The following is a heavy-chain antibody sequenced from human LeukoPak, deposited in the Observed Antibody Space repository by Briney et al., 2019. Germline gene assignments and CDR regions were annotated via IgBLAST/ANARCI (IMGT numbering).Heavy chain of an antibody. Sequence: GASVKVSCKASGYTFTSYDINWVRQATGQGLEWTGWMNPNSGNTGYAQKFQGRVTMTRNTSISTAYMELSSLGSEGTAVYYCARGQYYDFWSGYSNNWFDPWGQGTLVTVSS. CDR2: MNPNSGNT. D-gene: IGHD3-3*01. V-gene: IGHV1-8*01. J-gene: IGHJ5*02. CDR3: ARGQYYDFWSGYSNNWFDP. CDR1: GYTFTSYD.